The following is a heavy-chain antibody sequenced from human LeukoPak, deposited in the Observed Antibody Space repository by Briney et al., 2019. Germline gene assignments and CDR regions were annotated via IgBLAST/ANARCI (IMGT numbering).Heavy chain of an antibody. CDR2: IHRTGNT. V-gene: IGHV4-4*07. D-gene: IGHD2-2*01. J-gene: IGHJ4*02. CDR1: NGSIGSYY. Sequence: SETLSLTCTVSNGSIGSYYWTWIRQPAGKGLEWIGRIHRTGNTNYNPSLTSRVIMSVDTSKNQFSLRLTSLTAADTAVYYCAREGARDDFVVVPAALDFWGLGTLVTVSS. CDR3: AREGARDDFVVVPAALDF.